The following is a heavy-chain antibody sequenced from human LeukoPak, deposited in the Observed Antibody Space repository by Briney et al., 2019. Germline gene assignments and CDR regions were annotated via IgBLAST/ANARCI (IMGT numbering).Heavy chain of an antibody. V-gene: IGHV3-15*01. CDR3: TTGPMVDY. CDR2: IKSKTDGGTT. CDR1: GFTFSSYG. Sequence: GGSLRLSCAASGFTFSSYGMHWVRQAPGKGLEWVGRIKSKTDGGTTDYAAPVKGRFTISRDDSQNTLYLQMKSLKTEDTAIYYCTTGPMVDYWGQGTLVTVPS. J-gene: IGHJ4*02. D-gene: IGHD3-10*01.